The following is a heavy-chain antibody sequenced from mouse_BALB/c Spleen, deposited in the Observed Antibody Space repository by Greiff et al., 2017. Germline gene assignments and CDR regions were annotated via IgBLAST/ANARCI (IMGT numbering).Heavy chain of an antibody. CDR1: GYTFTDYY. Sequence: EVQLQQSGPELVKPGASVKMSCKASGYTFTDYYMDWVKQSHGESFEWIGRVNPYNGGTSYNQKFKGKATLTVDKSSSTAYMELNSLTSEDSAVYYCARLYNWAMDDWGQGTSVTVSS. CDR3: ARLYNWAMDD. CDR2: VNPYNGGT. D-gene: IGHD4-1*02. V-gene: IGHV1-19*01. J-gene: IGHJ4*01.